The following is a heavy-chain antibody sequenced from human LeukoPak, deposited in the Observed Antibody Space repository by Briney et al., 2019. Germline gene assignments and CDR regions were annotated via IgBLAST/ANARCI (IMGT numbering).Heavy chain of an antibody. J-gene: IGHJ6*02. CDR3: AKDSTGYYNPYYYYGMDV. Sequence: GGSLRLSSAASGFTFSSYAMSWVRQAPGKGLEWVSTISGSGDSTYYADSVKGRFTISRDNSKNTLYLQMNSLRAEDTAVYYCAKDSTGYYNPYYYYGMDVWGQGTTVTVSS. CDR2: ISGSGDST. V-gene: IGHV3-23*01. CDR1: GFTFSSYA. D-gene: IGHD3-9*01.